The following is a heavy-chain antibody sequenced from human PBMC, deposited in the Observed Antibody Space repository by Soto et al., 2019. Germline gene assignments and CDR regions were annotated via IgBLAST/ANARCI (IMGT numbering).Heavy chain of an antibody. CDR2: ISGSGGST. CDR3: AKSPLTYYYDSSGYPDAFDI. D-gene: IGHD3-22*01. V-gene: IGHV3-23*01. CDR1: GFTFSSYA. Sequence: PGGSLRLSCVASGFTFSSYAMSWVRQAPGKGLEWVSAISGSGGSTYYADSVKGRFTISRDNSKNTLYLQMNSLRAEDTAVYYCAKSPLTYYYDSSGYPDAFDIWGQGTMVTVSS. J-gene: IGHJ3*02.